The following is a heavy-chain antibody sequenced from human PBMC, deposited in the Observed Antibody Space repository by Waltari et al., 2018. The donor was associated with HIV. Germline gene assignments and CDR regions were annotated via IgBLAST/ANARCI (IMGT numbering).Heavy chain of an antibody. CDR2: IYYSGST. CDR1: GGSISSSSYY. J-gene: IGHJ5*02. V-gene: IGHV4-39*01. CDR3: ARLQGDSSGYYLLEFDP. D-gene: IGHD3-22*01. Sequence: QLQLQESGPGLVKPSETLSLTCTVSGGSISSSSYYWGWIRQPPGKGLEWIGGIYYSGSTYYNPSLKSRVTISVDTSKNQFSLKLSSVTAADTAVYYCARLQGDSSGYYLLEFDPWGQGTLVTVSS.